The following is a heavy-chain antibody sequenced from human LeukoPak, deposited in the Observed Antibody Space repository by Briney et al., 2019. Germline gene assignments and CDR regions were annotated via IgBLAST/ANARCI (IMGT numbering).Heavy chain of an antibody. Sequence: SGPTLLKPTQTLTLTCTFSGFSLSTSGVGVGWIRQPPGKALEWLALICWDDDKRYSPSLKSRLTITKDTSKNQVVLTMTNMDPVDTATYYCARSSVYYYDSTLYNWFDPWGQGTLVTVSS. CDR3: ARSSVYYYDSTLYNWFDP. J-gene: IGHJ5*02. CDR2: ICWDDDK. V-gene: IGHV2-5*02. CDR1: GFSLSTSGVG. D-gene: IGHD3-22*01.